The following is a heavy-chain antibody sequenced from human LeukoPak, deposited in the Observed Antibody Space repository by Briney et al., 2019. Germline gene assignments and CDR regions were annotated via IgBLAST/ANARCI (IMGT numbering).Heavy chain of an antibody. V-gene: IGHV3-48*04. CDR3: AREADSGYYRTVDY. Sequence: GGSLRLSCAASGFTFSTYSMNWVRQAPGKGLEWVSYIASSGTIIYYADSVKGRFTISRDNARNSLYLQMNSLRTEDTAVYYCAREADSGYYRTVDYWGQGTMVTVS. CDR1: GFTFSTYS. CDR2: IASSGTII. J-gene: IGHJ4*02. D-gene: IGHD2-15*01.